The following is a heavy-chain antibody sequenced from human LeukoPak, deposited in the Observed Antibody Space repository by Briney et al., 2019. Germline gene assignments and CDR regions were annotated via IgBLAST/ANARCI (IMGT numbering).Heavy chain of an antibody. D-gene: IGHD3-22*01. V-gene: IGHV3-74*01. J-gene: IGHJ4*02. CDR1: GFTCSSYW. Sequence: QPGGSLRLSSAASGFTCSSYWKHWVRQAPGKGLVWVSRINSDGSSTTYADSVKGRFTITRDNAKNTLYLQMNSLRAEDTAVYYCARAGVTYYYDSTFDYWGQGTLVTVSS. CDR3: ARAGVTYYYDSTFDY. CDR2: INSDGSST.